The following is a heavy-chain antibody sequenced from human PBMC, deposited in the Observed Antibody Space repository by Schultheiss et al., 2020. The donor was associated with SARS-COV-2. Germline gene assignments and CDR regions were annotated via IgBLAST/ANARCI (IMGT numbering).Heavy chain of an antibody. D-gene: IGHD2-15*01. J-gene: IGHJ5*02. CDR3: VRDRSWWTPYNCFDL. CDR2: ITRSGLDI. V-gene: IGHV3-21*05. Sequence: GGSLRLSCAASGFTFSSYNMHWVRQAPGKGLEWVSDITRSGLDIHYADSVRGRFTISRDNANNSLYLQMHSLRAEDTAVYYCVRDRSWWTPYNCFDLWGRGTLVTVSS. CDR1: GFTFSSYN.